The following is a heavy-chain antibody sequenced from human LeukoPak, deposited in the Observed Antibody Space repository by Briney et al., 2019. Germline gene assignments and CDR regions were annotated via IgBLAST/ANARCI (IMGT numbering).Heavy chain of an antibody. D-gene: IGHD6-19*01. CDR3: AKDTAVAGIVYWFDP. V-gene: IGHV3-43*02. CDR1: GFTFSSYA. Sequence: GGSLRLSCAASGFTFSSYAMHWVRQAPGKGLEWVSLISGDGGSTYYADSVKGRFTISRDNSKNSLYLQMNSLRTEDTALYYCAKDTAVAGIVYWFDPWGQGTLVTVSS. CDR2: ISGDGGST. J-gene: IGHJ5*02.